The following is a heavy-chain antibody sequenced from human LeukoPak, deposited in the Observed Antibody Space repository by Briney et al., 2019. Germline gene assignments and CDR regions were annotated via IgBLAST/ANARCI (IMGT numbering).Heavy chain of an antibody. Sequence: SVKVSCKASGGTFSSYAISWVRQAPGQGLEWMGRIIPILGIANYAQKFQGRVTITADKSTSTAYMELSSLRSEDTAVYYCAREFTVVPAAMGPFDYWGQGTLVTVSS. CDR3: AREFTVVPAAMGPFDY. CDR2: IIPILGIA. D-gene: IGHD2-2*01. V-gene: IGHV1-69*04. CDR1: GGTFSSYA. J-gene: IGHJ4*02.